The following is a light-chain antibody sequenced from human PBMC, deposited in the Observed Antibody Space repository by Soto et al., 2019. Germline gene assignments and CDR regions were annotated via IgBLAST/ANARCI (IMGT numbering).Light chain of an antibody. Sequence: EIVMTQSPATLSVSPGDRATLSCRASQRISTNLAWYQQKPGQAPRLLIYDSSTRATGVPARFSGSGSGTDFALTISSLHSEDFAVYYCQQYNNWPPLTFGGGTTVDIK. J-gene: IGKJ4*01. V-gene: IGKV3-15*01. CDR2: DSS. CDR1: QRISTN. CDR3: QQYNNWPPLT.